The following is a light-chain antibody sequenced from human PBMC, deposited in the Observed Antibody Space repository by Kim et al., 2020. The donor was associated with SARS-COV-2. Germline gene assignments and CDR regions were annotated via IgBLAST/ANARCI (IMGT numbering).Light chain of an antibody. CDR1: QSVSSGN. CDR3: QQYGSSPRT. J-gene: IGKJ2*01. V-gene: IGKV3-20*01. Sequence: LSPGDRASLSCRASQSVSSGNLALYQRIPGQPPRLLIYGASSRATGIPDRFNGSGSGTDFTLTISRLEPEDFAVYYCQQYGSSPRTFGQGTKLEI. CDR2: GAS.